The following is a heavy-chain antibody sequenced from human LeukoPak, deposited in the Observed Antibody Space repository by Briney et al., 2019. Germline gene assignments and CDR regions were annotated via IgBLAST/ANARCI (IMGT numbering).Heavy chain of an antibody. CDR3: ARVPYGDYVVWYFDY. CDR2: ISSSSTI. V-gene: IGHV3-48*01. J-gene: IGHJ4*02. D-gene: IGHD4-17*01. CDR1: GFTLSSYS. Sequence: PGGSLRLSCAASGFTLSSYSMTWVRQAPGKGLEWVSYISSSSTIYYADSVKGRFTISRDNAKNSLYLQMNSLRAEDTAVYYCARVPYGDYVVWYFDYWGQGTLVTVSS.